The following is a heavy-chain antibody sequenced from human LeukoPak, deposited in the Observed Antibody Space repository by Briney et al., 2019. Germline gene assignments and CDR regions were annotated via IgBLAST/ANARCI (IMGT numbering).Heavy chain of an antibody. D-gene: IGHD3-22*01. CDR2: INHSGST. V-gene: IGHV4-34*01. CDR3: ARVTYYYDSSGARDAFDI. CDR1: GGSFSGYY. J-gene: IGHJ3*02. Sequence: PSETLSLTCAVYGGSFSGYYWSWIRQPPGKGLEWIGEINHSGSTNYNPPLKSRVTISVDTSKNQFSLKLSSVTAADTAVYYCARVTYYYDSSGARDAFDIWGQGTMVTVSS.